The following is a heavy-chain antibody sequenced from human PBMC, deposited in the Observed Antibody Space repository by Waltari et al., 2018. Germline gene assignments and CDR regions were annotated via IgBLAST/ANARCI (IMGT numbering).Heavy chain of an antibody. CDR2: LEGGDGRS. V-gene: IGHV1-24*01. CDR3: HLVGRNIVVAGGWPSYYCYRDV. CDR1: EYTLSGFS. J-gene: IGHJ6*03. D-gene: IGHD2-15*01. Sequence: QVQVVQSGAEARKPGASVKVSCKVPEYTLSGFSIHWVRQPRGEGLERIGRLEGGDGRSASAGNFRGRVAMAGDGATDTADMGLSSLRAEDTAVYFCHLVGRNIVVAGGWPSYYCYRDVWGRGTSVTVSS.